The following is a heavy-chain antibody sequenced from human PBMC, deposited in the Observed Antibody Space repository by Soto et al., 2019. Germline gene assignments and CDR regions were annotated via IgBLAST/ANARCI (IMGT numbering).Heavy chain of an antibody. CDR2: ISFDGSSA. J-gene: IGHJ6*02. V-gene: IGHV3-30-3*01. CDR3: ATGYATTWFQYGLDV. Sequence: QVQLVESGGGVVQPGMSPRLSCAASGLTFDIFAMHWVRQAPGKGLEWVAVISFDGSSAHYADSVEGRFTISRDNSKSTGYLQMDSARPEDTAVYYCATGYATTWFQYGLDVWGQGTSVIVFS. D-gene: IGHD3-9*01. CDR1: GLTFDIFA.